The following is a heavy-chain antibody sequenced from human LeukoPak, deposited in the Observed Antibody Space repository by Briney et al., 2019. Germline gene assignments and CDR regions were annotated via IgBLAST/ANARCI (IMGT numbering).Heavy chain of an antibody. CDR2: IYYSGST. Sequence: PSETLSLTCTVSGGSISSSSYYWGWIRQPPGKGLEWIGSIYYSGSTYYNPSLKSRVTISVDTSKNQFSLKLSSVTAADTAVYYCARTMVRGVSYFDPWGQGTLVTVSS. J-gene: IGHJ5*02. CDR1: GGSISSSSYY. CDR3: ARTMVRGVSYFDP. D-gene: IGHD3-10*01. V-gene: IGHV4-39*01.